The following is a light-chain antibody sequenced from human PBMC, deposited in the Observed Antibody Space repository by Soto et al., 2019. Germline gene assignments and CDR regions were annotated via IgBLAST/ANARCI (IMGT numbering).Light chain of an antibody. J-gene: IGKJ4*01. CDR2: DAS. Sequence: EIVLTPSPGTLSLSPVEIATLSCISSQTVRNNYLAWYQPKPGQAPKLLIYDASSRATGIPDRFSGGGSGTDFILTISRLEPEDFAVYYCQQFSSYPLTFGGGTKGDIK. CDR3: QQFSSYPLT. V-gene: IGKV3-20*01. CDR1: QTVRNNY.